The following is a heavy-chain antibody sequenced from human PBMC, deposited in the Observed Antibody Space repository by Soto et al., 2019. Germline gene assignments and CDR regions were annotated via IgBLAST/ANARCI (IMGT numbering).Heavy chain of an antibody. V-gene: IGHV1-2*04. CDR3: AREVYWNYXSDAFDI. Sequence: ASVKVSCKASGYTFTGYDMHWVRQAPGQGLEWMGWINPNSGGTNYAQKFQGWVTMTRDTSISTAYMELSRLRSDDTAVYYCAREVYWNYXSDAFDIWGQGTRVTVSS. CDR1: GYTFTGYD. CDR2: INPNSGGT. D-gene: IGHD1-7*01. J-gene: IGHJ3*02.